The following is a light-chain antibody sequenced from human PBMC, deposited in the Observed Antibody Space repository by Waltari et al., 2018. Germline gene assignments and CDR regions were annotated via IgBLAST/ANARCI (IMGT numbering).Light chain of an antibody. V-gene: IGLV1-40*01. J-gene: IGLJ1*01. CDR3: QSYDSSLRGFYV. Sequence: QSVLTRPPSLSGAPGQRVTLSCTGSSSTIGAACSLQSCQQFPGTAPNLLLYDNTTRPSGVPARFSGSKSGTSASLAIPGLKAEDEADYYCQSYDSSLRGFYVFGTGTKVTV. CDR1: SSTIGAACS. CDR2: DNT.